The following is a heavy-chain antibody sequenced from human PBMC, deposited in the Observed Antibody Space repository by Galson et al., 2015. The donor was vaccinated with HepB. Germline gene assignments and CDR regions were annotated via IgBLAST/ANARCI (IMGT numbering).Heavy chain of an antibody. CDR1: GYTSTDYV. Sequence: SVKVSCKASGYTSTDYVVNSVRQAPGQGLEWMGWMNTNTGKPTYAPGFAGRFVFSLDTSVTTAYLQISSLETDDTAVYYCARSPLRFLDWLPYYDYYYMDVWGEGTTVTVSS. D-gene: IGHD3-3*01. V-gene: IGHV7-4-1*02. CDR3: ARSPLRFLDWLPYYDYYYMDV. CDR2: MNTNTGKP. J-gene: IGHJ6*03.